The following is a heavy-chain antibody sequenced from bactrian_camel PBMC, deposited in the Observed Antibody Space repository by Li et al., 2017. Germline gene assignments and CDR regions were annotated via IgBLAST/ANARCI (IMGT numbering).Heavy chain of an antibody. J-gene: IGHJ4*01. D-gene: IGHD1*01. CDR2: ISTRGGIT. CDR3: AADPRFPCDVISHSMTF. CDR1: EHPFRRLC. V-gene: IGHV3-3*01. Sequence: HVQLVESGGGSVQAGGSLRLSCAASEHPFRRLCVGWWRQAPGLEREAVAHISTRGGITFYADNVKDRFNISQDNAKNTVDLQMSSLKPEDTAIYYCAADPRFPCDVISHSMTFRGQGTQVTVS.